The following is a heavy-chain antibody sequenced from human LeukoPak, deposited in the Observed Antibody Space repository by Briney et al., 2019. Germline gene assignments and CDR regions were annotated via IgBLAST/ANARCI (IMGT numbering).Heavy chain of an antibody. V-gene: IGHV2-26*01. J-gene: IGHJ4*02. CDR1: GFSLRNARMG. CDR3: ARSPGYSGYDLYYFDY. D-gene: IGHD5-12*01. Sequence: SGPVLVKPTETLTLTCTVSGFSLRNARMGVSWIRQPPGKALEWLPHIFSNDEKSYSTTLKSRLTISNDTSKSQVVLTMTNMDPVDTATYYCARSPGYSGYDLYYFDYWGQGTLVTVSS. CDR2: IFSNDEK.